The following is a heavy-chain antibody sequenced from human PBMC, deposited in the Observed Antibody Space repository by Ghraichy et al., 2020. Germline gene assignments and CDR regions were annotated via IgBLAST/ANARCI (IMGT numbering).Heavy chain of an antibody. CDR2: IKEDGSVK. V-gene: IGHV3-7*01. D-gene: IGHD5/OR15-5a*01. Sequence: GESPNISCAASRFTFGNYWMTWVRQAPGKGLEWVANIKEDGSVKYYVDSVKGRFTISRDNAKNSLYLQMNTLRAEDTAVYYCARDVSAFDIWGQGTMVTVSS. CDR1: RFTFGNYW. J-gene: IGHJ3*02. CDR3: ARDVSAFDI.